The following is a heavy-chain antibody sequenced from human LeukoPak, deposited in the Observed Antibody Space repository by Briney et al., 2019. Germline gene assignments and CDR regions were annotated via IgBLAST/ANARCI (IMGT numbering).Heavy chain of an antibody. CDR3: AKDAPGVHIVVVTATVFDY. Sequence: PGGSLRLSCAASGFTFSSYWMHWVRQAPGKGLVWVSRIDSVGRGITYADSVKGRFTISRDNAKNTLYLQMNSLRAEDTAVYYCAKDAPGVHIVVVTATVFDYWGQGTLVTVSS. V-gene: IGHV3-74*01. CDR2: IDSVGRGI. CDR1: GFTFSSYW. J-gene: IGHJ4*02. D-gene: IGHD2-21*02.